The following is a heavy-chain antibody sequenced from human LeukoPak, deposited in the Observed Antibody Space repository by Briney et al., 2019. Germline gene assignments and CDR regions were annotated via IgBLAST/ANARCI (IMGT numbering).Heavy chain of an antibody. D-gene: IGHD3-10*01. J-gene: IGHJ4*02. CDR1: GGSISSSSYY. V-gene: IGHV4-39*02. Sequence: SETLSLTCTVSGGSISSSSYYWGWIRQPPGKGLEWIGSIFYSGNTYYNASLKSRVTISVDTSKNHFSLKLSSVTSADTAVYYCARRSTGGGLFDYWGQGTLVTVSS. CDR3: ARRSTGGGLFDY. CDR2: IFYSGNT.